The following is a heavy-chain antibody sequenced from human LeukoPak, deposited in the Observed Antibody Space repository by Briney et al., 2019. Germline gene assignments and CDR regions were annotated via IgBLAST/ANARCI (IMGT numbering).Heavy chain of an antibody. D-gene: IGHD3-22*01. J-gene: IGHJ3*02. V-gene: IGHV3-7*01. Sequence: RPGGSLRLSCAASGFTFSSYWMSWVRQAPGKGLEWVANIKQDGSEKYYVDSVKGRFTISRDSAKNSLYLQMNSLRAEDTAVYYCAREGSYYDSSGDAFDIWGQGTMVTVSS. CDR1: GFTFSSYW. CDR3: AREGSYYDSSGDAFDI. CDR2: IKQDGSEK.